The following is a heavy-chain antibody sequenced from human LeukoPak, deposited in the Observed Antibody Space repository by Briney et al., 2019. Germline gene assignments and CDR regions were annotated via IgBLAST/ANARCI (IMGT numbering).Heavy chain of an antibody. CDR2: ISHDANNK. Sequence: GGSLRLSCAASGFTFSGSAIHWVRQAPGKGLEWMAVISHDANNKYYADSVKGRFTISRDNSKNTLYLQMNSLRAEDTAVYYCAREARDIVVQSPFMDVWGQGTTVTVSS. D-gene: IGHD2-15*01. CDR1: GFTFSGSA. CDR3: AREARDIVVQSPFMDV. V-gene: IGHV3-30*03. J-gene: IGHJ6*02.